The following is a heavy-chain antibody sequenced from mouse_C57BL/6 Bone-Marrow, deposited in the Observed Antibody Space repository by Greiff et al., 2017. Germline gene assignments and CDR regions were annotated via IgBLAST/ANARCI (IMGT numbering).Heavy chain of an antibody. CDR1: GFNIKDYY. V-gene: IGHV14-2*01. J-gene: IGHJ3*01. CDR3: ARSGRWILLGFAY. D-gene: IGHD2-3*01. Sequence: VQLKESGAELVKPGASVKLSCTASGFNIKDYYMHWVKQRTEQGLEWIGRIDPEDGATKYAPKFQGKATITADTSSNTAYLQLSSLTSEDTAVYYCARSGRWILLGFAYWGQGTLVTVSA. CDR2: IDPEDGAT.